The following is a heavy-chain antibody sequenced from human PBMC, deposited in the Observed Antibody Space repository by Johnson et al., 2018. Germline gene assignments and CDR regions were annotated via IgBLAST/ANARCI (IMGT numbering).Heavy chain of an antibody. D-gene: IGHD6-19*01. CDR2: ISWNSGSI. V-gene: IGHV3-9*01. J-gene: IGHJ2*01. CDR3: AKGSGQWLVYWYFDL. Sequence: VQLVQSGGGLVQPGRSLRLSCAASGFTFDDYAMHWVRQAPGKGLEWVSGISWNSGSIGYADSVKGRFTISRDNAKNSLYLQMNSLRAEDTALYYCAKGSGQWLVYWYFDLWGRGTLVTVSS. CDR1: GFTFDDYA.